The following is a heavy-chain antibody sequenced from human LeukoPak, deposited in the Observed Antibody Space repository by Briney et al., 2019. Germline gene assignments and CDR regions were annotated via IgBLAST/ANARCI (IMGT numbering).Heavy chain of an antibody. D-gene: IGHD1-26*01. CDR3: ARHRNSGSWPSGGYCDY. Sequence: SETLSLTCTVSGVSISSGDYYWSWIRQPPGKGLEWIGYIYYSGSTYYNPSLKSRVTIPVDTSKNQFSLKLSSVTAADTAIYYCARHRNSGSWPSGGYCDYWGQGTLVTVSS. CDR2: IYYSGST. J-gene: IGHJ4*02. V-gene: IGHV4-30-4*01. CDR1: GVSISSGDYY.